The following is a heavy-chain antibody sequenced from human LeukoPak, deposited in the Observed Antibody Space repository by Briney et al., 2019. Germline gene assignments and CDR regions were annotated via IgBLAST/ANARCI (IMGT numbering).Heavy chain of an antibody. J-gene: IGHJ4*02. D-gene: IGHD6-19*01. CDR1: GGSFSGYY. Sequence: NASETLSLTCAVYGGSFSGYYWSWIRQPPGKGLEWIGEINHSGSTNYNPSLKSRVTISVDTSKNQFSLKLSSVTAADTAVYYCARASAIAVAGGSGFDYWGQGTLVTVSS. CDR3: ARASAIAVAGGSGFDY. V-gene: IGHV4-34*01. CDR2: INHSGST.